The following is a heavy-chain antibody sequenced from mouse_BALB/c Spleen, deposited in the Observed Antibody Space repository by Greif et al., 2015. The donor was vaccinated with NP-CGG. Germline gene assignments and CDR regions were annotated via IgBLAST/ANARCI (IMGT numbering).Heavy chain of an antibody. CDR3: ARYYYGSSYYFDY. Sequence: VQLKQSGPSLVKPSQTLSLTCSVTGDSITSGYWNWIRRFPGNKLEYMGYISYSGSTYYNPSLKSQISITRDTSKNQYYLQLNSVTTEDTATYYCARYYYGSSYYFDYWGQGTTLTVSS. V-gene: IGHV3-8*02. J-gene: IGHJ2*01. D-gene: IGHD1-1*01. CDR1: GDSITSGY. CDR2: ISYSGST.